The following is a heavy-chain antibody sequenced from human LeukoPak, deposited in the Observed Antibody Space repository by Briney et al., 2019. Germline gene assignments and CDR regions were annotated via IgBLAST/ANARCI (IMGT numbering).Heavy chain of an antibody. V-gene: IGHV1-69*13. D-gene: IGHD2-2*01. CDR2: IIPTFGTA. Sequence: ASVKVSCKASGGTFSSYAISWVRQAPGQGLEWMGGIIPTFGTANYAQKFQGRVTITADESTSTAYMELSSLRSEDTAVYYCAIGDWRDRYCSSTSCYHFDYWGQGTLVTVSS. CDR1: GGTFSSYA. J-gene: IGHJ4*02. CDR3: AIGDWRDRYCSSTSCYHFDY.